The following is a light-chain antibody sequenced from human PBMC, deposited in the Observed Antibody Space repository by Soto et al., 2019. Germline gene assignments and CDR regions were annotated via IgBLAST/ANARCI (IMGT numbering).Light chain of an antibody. CDR2: GAS. J-gene: IGKJ1*01. CDR1: QKISSSY. V-gene: IGKV3-20*01. CDR3: QQYGSSPRT. Sequence: EIVLTEXPGTXCXXXXXXAXXXXMXSQKISSSYLAWYQQKPGQAPRFLIYGASSRATGIPDRFSGSGSGTDFTLTISRLDPEDFAVYYCQQYGSSPRTFGQGTKVDI.